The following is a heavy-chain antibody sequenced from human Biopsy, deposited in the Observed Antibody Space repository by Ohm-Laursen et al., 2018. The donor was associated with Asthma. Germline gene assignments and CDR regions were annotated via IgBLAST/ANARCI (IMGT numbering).Heavy chain of an antibody. V-gene: IGHV4-61*01. Sequence: TLSLTCAVSGGSVSSGSYYWSWIRQPPGKGLAWVSYISYSGSTDYNPSLKSRLTISMDTSKNQFSLKLSSVTAADTAVYYCARIPTTLRYFDLWGRGTLVTVSS. CDR2: ISYSGST. CDR3: ARIPTTLRYFDL. CDR1: GGSVSSGSYY. D-gene: IGHD2-15*01. J-gene: IGHJ2*01.